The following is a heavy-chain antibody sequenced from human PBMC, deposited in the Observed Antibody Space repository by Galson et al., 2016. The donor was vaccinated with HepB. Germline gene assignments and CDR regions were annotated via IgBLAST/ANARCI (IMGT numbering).Heavy chain of an antibody. CDR1: GFSFSNSG. V-gene: IGHV3-23*01. CDR2: ITSSGDAT. CDR3: GKPGGFDY. D-gene: IGHD3-16*01. Sequence: SLRLSCAASGFSFSNSGMSWVRQAPGRGLEWVSGITSSGDATHYAAFVKGRFTISRDNSTNTLYLYMNNLTAGDTAIYYCGKPGGFDYWGQGALVTVSS. J-gene: IGHJ4*02.